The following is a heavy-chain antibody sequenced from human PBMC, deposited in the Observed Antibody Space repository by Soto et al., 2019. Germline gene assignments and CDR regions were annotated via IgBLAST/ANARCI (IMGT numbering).Heavy chain of an antibody. CDR1: GFTFSSYW. CDR2: IKQDGSEK. V-gene: IGHV3-7*05. J-gene: IGHJ4*02. Sequence: GGSLRLSCAASGFTFSSYWMSWVRQAPGKGLEWVANIKQDGSEKYYVDSVKGRFTISRDNAKNSLYLQMNSLRAEDTAVYYSARDRDGGNYYFDYWGQGTLVTVSS. CDR3: ARDRDGGNYYFDY. D-gene: IGHD2-21*02.